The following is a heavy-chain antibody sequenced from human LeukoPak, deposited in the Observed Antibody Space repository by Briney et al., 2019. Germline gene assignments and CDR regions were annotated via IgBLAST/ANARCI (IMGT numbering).Heavy chain of an antibody. D-gene: IGHD2-8*02. Sequence: SETLSLTCTVSGGSISSYYWSWIRQPPGKGLEWIGYIYFSGSTNYNPSLKSRVTISVDTSKKQISLRLTSVTAADTAVYYCARAGLVVMEAFDPWGQGTLVTVSS. J-gene: IGHJ5*02. CDR1: GGSISSYY. CDR3: ARAGLVVMEAFDP. CDR2: IYFSGST. V-gene: IGHV4-59*01.